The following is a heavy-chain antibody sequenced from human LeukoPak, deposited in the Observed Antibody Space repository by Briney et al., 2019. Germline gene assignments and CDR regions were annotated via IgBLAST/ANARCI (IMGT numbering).Heavy chain of an antibody. D-gene: IGHD4-17*01. CDR1: GFTFSSNA. J-gene: IGHJ4*02. V-gene: IGHV3-48*03. CDR2: ISSSGSTI. Sequence: GGSLRLSCAASGFTFSSNALSWVRQAPGKGLEWVSYISSSGSTIYYADSVKGRFTISRDNAKNSLYLQMNSLRAEDTAVYYCARESPVTDFDYWGRGPWSPSPQ. CDR3: ARESPVTDFDY.